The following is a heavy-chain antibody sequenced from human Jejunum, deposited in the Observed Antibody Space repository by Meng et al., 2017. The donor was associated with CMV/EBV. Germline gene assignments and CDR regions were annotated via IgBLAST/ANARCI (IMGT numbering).Heavy chain of an antibody. Sequence: VQLVESGGGLIQPGGSLGLSCAASGFKVGYNYMSWVRQAPGKGLEYVAFIHSAGTTYYADFVKGRFTISRDESKNTLYLQLNSLRADDTGVYYCAREGTGGSGYQLNYWGQGTLVTVSS. J-gene: IGHJ4*02. CDR2: IHSAGTT. D-gene: IGHD3-10*01. CDR1: GFKVGYNY. V-gene: IGHV3-53*01. CDR3: AREGTGGSGYQLNY.